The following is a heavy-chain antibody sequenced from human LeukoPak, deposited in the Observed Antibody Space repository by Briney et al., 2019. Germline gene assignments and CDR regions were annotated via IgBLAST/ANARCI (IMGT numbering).Heavy chain of an antibody. CDR3: ARRRGYSGHRAFDY. Sequence: SETLSLTCAVYGGSFSGYYWSWIRQPPGKGLEWIGEINHSGSTDYNPSLKSRVTISVDMSKNQFSLKLSSVTAADTAVYYCARRRGYSGHRAFDYWGQGTLVTVSS. J-gene: IGHJ4*02. CDR2: INHSGST. V-gene: IGHV4-34*01. CDR1: GGSFSGYY. D-gene: IGHD1-26*01.